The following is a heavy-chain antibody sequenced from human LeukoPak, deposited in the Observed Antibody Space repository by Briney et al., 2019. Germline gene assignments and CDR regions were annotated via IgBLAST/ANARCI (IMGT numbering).Heavy chain of an antibody. D-gene: IGHD3-3*01. J-gene: IGHJ6*03. CDR2: ISYDGSNK. Sequence: GGSLRLSCAASGFTFSSYGMHWVRQAPGKGLEWVAVISYDGSNKYYADSVKGRFTISRDNSKNTLYLQMNSLRAEDTAVYYCAKTLEPGWNYMDVWGKGTTVTISS. CDR1: GFTFSSYG. V-gene: IGHV3-30*18. CDR3: AKTLEPGWNYMDV.